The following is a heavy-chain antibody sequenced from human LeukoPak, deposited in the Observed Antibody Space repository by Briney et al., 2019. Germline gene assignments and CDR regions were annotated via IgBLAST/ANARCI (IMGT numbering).Heavy chain of an antibody. CDR2: IYSGGST. Sequence: PGGSLRLSCAASGFTVSSNYMSWVRQAPGKGLEWVSVIYSGGSTYYADSVKGRFTISRDNSKDTLYLQMNSLRAEDTAVYYCARQKSRSNFQHWGQGTLVTVSS. CDR1: GFTVSSNY. J-gene: IGHJ1*01. V-gene: IGHV3-53*01. CDR3: ARQKSRSNFQH. D-gene: IGHD1-14*01.